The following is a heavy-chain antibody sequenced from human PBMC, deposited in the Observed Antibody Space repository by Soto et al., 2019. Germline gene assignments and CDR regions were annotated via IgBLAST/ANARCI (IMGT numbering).Heavy chain of an antibody. Sequence: SVKVSCKASGGTFSSYDISWVRQAPGQGLEWMGGIIPIFGTANYAQKFQGRVTITADESTSTAYMELSSLRSEDTAVYYCARSFGVAAAGPFDYWGQGTLVTVSS. CDR3: ARSFGVAAAGPFDY. J-gene: IGHJ4*02. CDR1: GGTFSSYD. CDR2: IIPIFGTA. D-gene: IGHD6-13*01. V-gene: IGHV1-69*13.